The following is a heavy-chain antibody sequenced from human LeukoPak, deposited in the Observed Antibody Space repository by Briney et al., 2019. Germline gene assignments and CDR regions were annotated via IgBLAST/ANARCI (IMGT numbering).Heavy chain of an antibody. J-gene: IGHJ4*02. CDR3: AREGGVVVAGTFDY. CDR2: IQNDGSDK. Sequence: PGGSLRLSCAVSGISFRRSGMHWVRQAPGKGLEWVAFIQNDGSDKKYADSVQGRFTVSRDNSKNTVYLQMNTLRSEDTAVYYCAREGGVVVAGTFDYWGQGTLVTVSS. CDR1: GISFRRSG. D-gene: IGHD6-19*01. V-gene: IGHV3-30*02.